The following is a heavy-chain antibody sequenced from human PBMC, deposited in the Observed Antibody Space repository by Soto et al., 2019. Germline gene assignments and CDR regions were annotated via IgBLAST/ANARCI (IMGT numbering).Heavy chain of an antibody. Sequence: PGKGLDGVANIKQDGSEKYYVDSVKGRFTISRDNAKNSLYLQMNSLRAEDTAVYYCARDAEDIVLMVYAMAYYYYMAVWGNGTTVTVS. CDR2: IKQDGSEK. V-gene: IGHV3-7*01. CDR3: ARDAEDIVLMVYAMAYYYYMAV. D-gene: IGHD2-8*01. J-gene: IGHJ6*03.